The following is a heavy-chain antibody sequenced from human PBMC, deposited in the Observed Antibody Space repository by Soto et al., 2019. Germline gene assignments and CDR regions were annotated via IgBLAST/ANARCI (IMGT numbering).Heavy chain of an antibody. CDR3: ARHVGTLWELLHYFDY. J-gene: IGHJ4*02. D-gene: IGHD1-26*01. CDR2: IYYSGST. Sequence: SETLSLTCTVSGGSISSSSYYWGWIRQPPGKGLEWIGSIYYSGSTYYNPSLKSRVTISVDTSKNQFSLKLSSVTAADTAVYYCARHVGTLWELLHYFDYWGQGTLVTVSS. V-gene: IGHV4-39*01. CDR1: GGSISSSSYY.